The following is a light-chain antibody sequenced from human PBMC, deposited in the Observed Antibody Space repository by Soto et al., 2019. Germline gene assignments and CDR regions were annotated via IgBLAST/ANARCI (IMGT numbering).Light chain of an antibody. Sequence: DIQMTQSPSSLSASVGDRVTITFRASQGISNDLAWYQQKPGKVPKLLIYAASILQSGVPSRFSGSGSGRDFTLTISSLQPEDVATYYCQKYHSAPLTFGGGTKVEIK. CDR1: QGISND. V-gene: IGKV1-27*01. CDR2: AAS. J-gene: IGKJ4*01. CDR3: QKYHSAPLT.